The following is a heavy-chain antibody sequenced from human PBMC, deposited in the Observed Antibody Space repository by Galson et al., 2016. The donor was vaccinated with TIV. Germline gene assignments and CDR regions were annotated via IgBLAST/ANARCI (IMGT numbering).Heavy chain of an antibody. V-gene: IGHV3-49*03. D-gene: IGHD1-1*01. J-gene: IGHJ3*02. CDR2: ITSKTYGATT. CDR1: GFTFGHYA. Sequence: SLRLSCAASGFTFGHYAVNWFRQAPGKGLEWVGFITSKTYGATTEYAASVKGRFTISRDDSRNIDYLQMNSLKTEDTALYYCTRTAMGSTRNAFVIWGQGTVVTVSS. CDR3: TRTAMGSTRNAFVI.